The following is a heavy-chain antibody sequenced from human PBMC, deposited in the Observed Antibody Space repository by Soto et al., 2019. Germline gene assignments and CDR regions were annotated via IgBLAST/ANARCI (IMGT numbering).Heavy chain of an antibody. CDR2: ISYDGSNK. J-gene: IGHJ4*02. Sequence: GGSLRLSCAASGFTFSSYGMHWVRQAPGKGLEWVAVISYDGSNKYYADSVKGRFTISRDNSKNTLYLQMNSLRAEDTAVYYCAKLAYCGGDCYGPSPAPYFDYWGQGTLVTVSS. D-gene: IGHD2-21*02. CDR3: AKLAYCGGDCYGPSPAPYFDY. V-gene: IGHV3-30*18. CDR1: GFTFSSYG.